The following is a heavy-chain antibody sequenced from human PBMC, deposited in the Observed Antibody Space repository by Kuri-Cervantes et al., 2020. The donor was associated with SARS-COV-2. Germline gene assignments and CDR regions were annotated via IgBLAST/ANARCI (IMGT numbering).Heavy chain of an antibody. J-gene: IGHJ4*02. CDR3: AREPTSVGRGCSSTSCYYEVDY. CDR2: ISSSSTI. D-gene: IGHD2-2*01. V-gene: IGHV3-69-1*02. Sequence: PGGSLRLSCAASGFTFSSYSMNWVRQAPGKGLEWVSSISSSSTIYYADSVKGRFTISRDNAKNSLYLQMNSLRAEDTAVYYCAREPTSVGRGCSSTSCYYEVDYWGQGTLVTVSS. CDR1: GFTFSSYS.